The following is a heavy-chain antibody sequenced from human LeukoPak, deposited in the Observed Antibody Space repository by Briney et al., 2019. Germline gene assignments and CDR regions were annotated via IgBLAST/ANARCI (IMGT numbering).Heavy chain of an antibody. CDR1: GFTFSTYN. J-gene: IGHJ4*02. CDR2: ISSSNSYI. V-gene: IGHV3-21*01. CDR3: ARGATNFDY. Sequence: PGGSLRLSCAASGFTFSTYNMNWFRQAPGKGLEYVSSISSSNSYIYYADSVKGRFTISRDNAKNPLYLQMNSLRAEDTAVYYCARGATNFDYWGQGTLVTVSS.